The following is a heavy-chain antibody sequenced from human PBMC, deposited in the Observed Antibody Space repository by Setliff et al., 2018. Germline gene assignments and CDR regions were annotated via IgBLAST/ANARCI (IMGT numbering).Heavy chain of an antibody. D-gene: IGHD6-13*01. V-gene: IGHV4-38-2*01. CDR3: ARTQGEQQLTHPYYYYYYMDV. J-gene: IGHJ6*03. Sequence: SETLSLTCSVSDFSINSGYYWGWIRQSPGEGLEWIGSIYRNGNTYYNPSLKSRVTISVDTSKNQLSLKLNSVTAADTAVYYCARTQGEQQLTHPYYYYYYMDVWGKGTTVTVSS. CDR1: DFSINSGYY. CDR2: IYRNGNT.